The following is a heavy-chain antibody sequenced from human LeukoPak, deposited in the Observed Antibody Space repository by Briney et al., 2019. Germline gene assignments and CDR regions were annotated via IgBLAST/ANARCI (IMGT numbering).Heavy chain of an antibody. CDR2: IWYDGSNK. D-gene: IGHD6-13*01. CDR3: AKDLLWARYSRQLDY. CDR1: GFTFSSYG. Sequence: PGGSLRLSCAASGFTFSSYGMHWVRQAPGKGLEWVAVIWYDGSNKYYADSVKGRFTISRDNSKNTLYLQMNSLRAEDTAVYYCAKDLLWARYSRQLDYWGQGTLVTVSS. J-gene: IGHJ4*02. V-gene: IGHV3-33*06.